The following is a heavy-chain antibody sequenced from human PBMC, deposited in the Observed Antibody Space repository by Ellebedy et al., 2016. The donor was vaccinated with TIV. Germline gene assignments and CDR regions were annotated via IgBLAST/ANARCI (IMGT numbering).Heavy chain of an antibody. CDR2: ISSNGGST. CDR3: VKFSTICGGSCDASFDY. J-gene: IGHJ4*02. CDR1: GFTFSSYA. D-gene: IGHD2-15*01. Sequence: GESLKISCSASGFTFSSYAMHWVRQAPGKGLESVSAISSNGGSTYYADSVKGRFTISRDNSKNTLYLQMSSLRAEDTAVYYCVKFSTICGGSCDASFDYWGQGALVTVSS. V-gene: IGHV3-64D*09.